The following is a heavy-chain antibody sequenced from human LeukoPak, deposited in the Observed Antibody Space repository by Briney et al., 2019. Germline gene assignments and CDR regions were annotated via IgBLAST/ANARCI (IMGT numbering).Heavy chain of an antibody. V-gene: IGHV4-31*03. Sequence: SETLSLTCTVSGGSISRGAYYWSWIRQHPGKGLEWIGYIHHSGSTYYNPSLKSRVTISVDTSKNQFSLNLSSVTAADTAVYYCARAPDPNFYDRSGFDYWGQGTLITVSS. CDR3: ARAPDPNFYDRSGFDY. CDR2: IHHSGST. CDR1: GGSISRGAYY. D-gene: IGHD3-22*01. J-gene: IGHJ4*02.